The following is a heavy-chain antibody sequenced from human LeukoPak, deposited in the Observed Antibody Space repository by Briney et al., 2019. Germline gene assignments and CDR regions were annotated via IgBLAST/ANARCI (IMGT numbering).Heavy chain of an antibody. CDR3: ARGASRSFDY. CDR2: MNPNSGNT. CDR1: GYTFTTYE. V-gene: IGHV1-8*02. Sequence: ASVKVSCKASGYTFTTYEIHWVRQATGQGLEWMGWMNPNSGNTGYVQEFQGRVTMTRTTSINTAYMELSGLRSEDTAVYYCARGASRSFDYWGQGTLVTVSS. J-gene: IGHJ4*02.